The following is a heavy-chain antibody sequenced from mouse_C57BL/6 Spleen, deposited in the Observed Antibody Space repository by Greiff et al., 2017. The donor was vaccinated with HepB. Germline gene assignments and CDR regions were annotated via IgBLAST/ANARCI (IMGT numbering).Heavy chain of an antibody. CDR2: IYIGNGYT. CDR3: AKWGGYYGSRWAWFAY. D-gene: IGHD1-1*01. CDR1: GYTFTSYG. J-gene: IGHJ3*01. V-gene: IGHV1-58*01. Sequence: VQLQQSGAELVRPGSSVKMSCKTSGYTFTSYGINWVKQRPGQGLEWIGYIYIGNGYTEYNEKFKGKATLTSDTSSSTAYMQLSSLTSEDSAIYFCAKWGGYYGSRWAWFAYWGQGTLVTVSA.